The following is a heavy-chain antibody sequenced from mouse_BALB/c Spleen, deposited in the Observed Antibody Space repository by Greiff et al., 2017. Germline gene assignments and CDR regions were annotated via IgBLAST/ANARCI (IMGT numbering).Heavy chain of an antibody. CDR1: GFTFSSYG. J-gene: IGHJ2*01. D-gene: IGHD5-1*01. V-gene: IGHV5-6-3*01. Sequence: DVKLVESGGGLVQPGGSLKLSCAASGFTFSSYGMSWVRQTPDKRLELVATINSNGGSTYYPDSVKGRFTISRDNARNILYLQMSSLRSEDTAMYYCARGDLHYFDYWGQGTTLTVSS. CDR2: INSNGGST. CDR3: ARGDLHYFDY.